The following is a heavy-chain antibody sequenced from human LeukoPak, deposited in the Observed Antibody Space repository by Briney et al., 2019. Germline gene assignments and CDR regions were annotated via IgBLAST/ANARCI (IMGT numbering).Heavy chain of an antibody. D-gene: IGHD5-18*01. Sequence: PSETLSLTCTASGGSISSYYWSWIRQPPGKGLEWIGYIYYSGSTNYNPPLKSRVTISVDTSKNQFSLRLSSVTAADTAVYYCARADSRYSYGMDLSAFDIWGQGTMVTVSS. CDR2: IYYSGST. CDR1: GGSISSYY. CDR3: ARADSRYSYGMDLSAFDI. J-gene: IGHJ3*02. V-gene: IGHV4-59*01.